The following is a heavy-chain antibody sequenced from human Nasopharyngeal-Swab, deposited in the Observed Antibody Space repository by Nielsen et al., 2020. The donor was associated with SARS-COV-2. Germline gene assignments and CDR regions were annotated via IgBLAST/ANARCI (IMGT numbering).Heavy chain of an antibody. CDR1: GGSISNYY. V-gene: IGHV4-59*08. CDR3: ARHYGHVVVTDNWFDP. D-gene: IGHD2-21*02. Sequence: SETLSLTCTVSGGSISNYYWSWNRQPPGKGLEWIGYISYTGSTNYNPSLKSRVTISLDTSKTQFSLKLRSVTAADTGVYYCARHYGHVVVTDNWFDPWGQGTLVTVSS. J-gene: IGHJ5*02. CDR2: ISYTGST.